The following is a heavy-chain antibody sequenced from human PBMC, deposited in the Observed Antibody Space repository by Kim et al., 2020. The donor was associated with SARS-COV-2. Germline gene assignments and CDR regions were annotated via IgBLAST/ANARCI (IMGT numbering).Heavy chain of an antibody. Sequence: SGKGRFTISRDNAKNSLYLQMNSLRAEDTALYYCAKDRKGSSSSGGGMDVWGQGTTVTVSS. V-gene: IGHV3-9*01. J-gene: IGHJ6*02. CDR3: AKDRKGSSSSGGGMDV. D-gene: IGHD6-6*01.